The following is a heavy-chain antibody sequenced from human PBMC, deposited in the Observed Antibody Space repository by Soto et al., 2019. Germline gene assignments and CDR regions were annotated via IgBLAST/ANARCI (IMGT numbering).Heavy chain of an antibody. CDR3: VRTAREGAVAPHWFDR. CDR1: GASIRSTDYY. J-gene: IGHJ5*02. D-gene: IGHD2-21*02. Sequence: SESLSLTCTVSGASIRSTDYYWSWIRQAPGKGLEWIGYVYYTGSTYYNPSLMSRLTISVDTSKNQFSLKLTSVTAAETAVYYCVRTAREGAVAPHWFDRWGQGTQVTVSS. CDR2: VYYTGST. V-gene: IGHV4-30-4*01.